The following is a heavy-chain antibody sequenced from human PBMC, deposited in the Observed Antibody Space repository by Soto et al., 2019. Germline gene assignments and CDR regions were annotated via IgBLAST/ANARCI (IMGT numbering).Heavy chain of an antibody. CDR2: ISGGGGST. CDR3: AKDRAYDSSGYYHGPFDY. CDR1: GFTFSSYA. V-gene: IGHV3-23*01. J-gene: IGHJ4*02. Sequence: GGSLRLSCAASGFTFSSYAMSWVRQAPGKGLEWVSAISGGGGSTYYADSVKGRFTLSRDNSKNTLYLQMNSLRAEDTALHYCAKDRAYDSSGYYHGPFDYWGQGT. D-gene: IGHD3-22*01.